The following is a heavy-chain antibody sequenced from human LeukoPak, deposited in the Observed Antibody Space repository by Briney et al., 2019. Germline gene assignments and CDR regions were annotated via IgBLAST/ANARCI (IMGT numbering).Heavy chain of an antibody. D-gene: IGHD3-16*01. V-gene: IGHV3-7*01. CDR2: IKHDGSEK. Sequence: GGSLRLSCAASGFTFSSYWMNWVRQAPGKGLEWVANIKHDGSEKYYVDSMKGRFTISRDNAKKSLYLQMNSLRAEDTAVYYCARGYVWGFFDYWGQGTLVTVSS. CDR1: GFTFSSYW. J-gene: IGHJ4*02. CDR3: ARGYVWGFFDY.